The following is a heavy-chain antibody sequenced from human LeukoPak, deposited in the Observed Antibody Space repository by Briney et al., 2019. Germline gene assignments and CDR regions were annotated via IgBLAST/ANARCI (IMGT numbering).Heavy chain of an antibody. CDR1: GYTFTGYY. Sequence: ASVKVSCKASGYTFTGYYMHWVRQAPGQGLEWMGWINPNSGGTNYAQKFQGRVTMTRDTFISTAYMELSRLRSDDTAVYYCARESWRYWGYDSSGADAFDIWGQGTMVTVSS. J-gene: IGHJ3*02. CDR2: INPNSGGT. D-gene: IGHD3-22*01. V-gene: IGHV1-2*02. CDR3: ARESWRYWGYDSSGADAFDI.